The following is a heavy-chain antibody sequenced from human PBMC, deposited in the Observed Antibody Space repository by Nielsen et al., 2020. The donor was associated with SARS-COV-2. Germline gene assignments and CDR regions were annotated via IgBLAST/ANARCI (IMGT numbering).Heavy chain of an antibody. CDR3: ARDGSGSGFGFDY. D-gene: IGHD3-10*01. Sequence: GGSLRLSCAASGFTFSSYGMHWVRQAPGKGLEWVAVIWYDGSNKYYADSVKGRFTISRDNSKNTLYLQMNSLRAEDTAVYYCARDGSGSGFGFDYWGQGTLVTVSS. J-gene: IGHJ4*02. CDR1: GFTFSSYG. CDR2: IWYDGSNK. V-gene: IGHV3-33*01.